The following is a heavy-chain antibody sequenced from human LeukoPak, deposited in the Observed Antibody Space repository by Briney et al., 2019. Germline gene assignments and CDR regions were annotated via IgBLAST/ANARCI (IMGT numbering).Heavy chain of an antibody. J-gene: IGHJ4*02. D-gene: IGHD3-3*01. CDR3: ASAAELGVVRSYNY. CDR2: IIPIFGTA. Sequence: SVKVSCKASGDTFSSYAISWVRQAPGQGLEWMGGIIPIFGTANYAQKFQGRVTITTDESTSTAYMELSSLRSEDTAVYYCASAAELGVVRSYNYWGQGTLVTVSS. V-gene: IGHV1-69*05. CDR1: GDTFSSYA.